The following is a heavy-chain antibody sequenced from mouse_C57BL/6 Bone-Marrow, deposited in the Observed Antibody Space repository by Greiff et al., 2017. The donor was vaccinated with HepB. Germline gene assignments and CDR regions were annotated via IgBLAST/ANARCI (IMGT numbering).Heavy chain of an antibody. CDR1: GYTFTSYW. V-gene: IGHV1-69*01. J-gene: IGHJ2*01. D-gene: IGHD4-1*02. CDR2: INPSDSYT. CDR3: AGGPNWENVDY. Sequence: QVQLQQPGAELVMPGASVKLSCKASGYTFTSYWMHWVKQRPGQGLEWIGEINPSDSYTNYNQKFKGKSTLTVDKSSSTAYMQLSSLTSEDSAVYYCAGGPNWENVDYWGQGTTLTVSS.